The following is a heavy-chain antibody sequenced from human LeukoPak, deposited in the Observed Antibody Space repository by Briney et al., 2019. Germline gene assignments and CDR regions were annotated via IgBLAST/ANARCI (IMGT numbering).Heavy chain of an antibody. Sequence: PGGSLRLSCAASGFTFSSYWMSWVRQAPGKGLEWVANIKQDGSEKHYVDSVKGRFTISRDNAKNSLYLQMNSLRAEDTAVYYCARDQSITGTYYYYYGMDVWGQGTTVTVSS. V-gene: IGHV3-7*01. CDR3: ARDQSITGTYYYYYGMDV. J-gene: IGHJ6*02. CDR2: IKQDGSEK. CDR1: GFTFSSYW. D-gene: IGHD1-20*01.